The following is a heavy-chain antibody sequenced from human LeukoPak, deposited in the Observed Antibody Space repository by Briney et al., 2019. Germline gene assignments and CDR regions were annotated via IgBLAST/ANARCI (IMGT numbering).Heavy chain of an antibody. CDR3: ARGSSLDY. CDR1: GFTFSSYA. J-gene: IGHJ4*02. V-gene: IGHV3-30-3*01. Sequence: RSLRLSCAASGFTFSSYAMHWVRQAPGKGLEWVAVISYDGSNKCYADSVKGRFTISRDNSKNTLYLQMNSLRAEDTAVYYCARGSSLDYWGQGTLVTVSS. D-gene: IGHD3-10*01. CDR2: ISYDGSNK.